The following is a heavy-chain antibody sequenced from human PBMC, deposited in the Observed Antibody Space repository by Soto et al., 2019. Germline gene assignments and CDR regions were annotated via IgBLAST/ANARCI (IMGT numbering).Heavy chain of an antibody. CDR1: GFTFSSYG. CDR2: TSYDGSNK. Sequence: QVQLVESGGGVVQPGRSPRLSCAASGFTFSSYGMHWVRQAPGKGLQWLAGTSYDGSNKYYADSVKGRFTVSRDNSMNTVYLQMNSLRAEDTAVYDCAKERRTDLYYFDSWGQGTLVTVSS. CDR3: AKERRTDLYYFDS. J-gene: IGHJ4*02. V-gene: IGHV3-30*18.